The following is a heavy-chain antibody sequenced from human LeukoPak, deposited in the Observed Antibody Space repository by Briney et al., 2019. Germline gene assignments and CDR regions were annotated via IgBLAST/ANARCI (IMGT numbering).Heavy chain of an antibody. J-gene: IGHJ4*02. CDR1: GFTFSNYY. Sequence: PGGSLRLSCVASGFTFSNYYLHWIRQAPGKGLEWVSYISSNGRTTYYADSVQGRFTISRDNANNSLYLQMNRPRAEDTAVYYCARESSRIAVIPAAKYWGQGALVTVSS. CDR2: ISSNGRTT. D-gene: IGHD2-2*01. V-gene: IGHV3-11*01. CDR3: ARESSRIAVIPAAKY.